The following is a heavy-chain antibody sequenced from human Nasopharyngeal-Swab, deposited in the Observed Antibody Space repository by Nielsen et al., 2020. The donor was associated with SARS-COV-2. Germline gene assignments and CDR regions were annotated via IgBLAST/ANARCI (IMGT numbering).Heavy chain of an antibody. CDR1: GYTFTSYG. CDR3: ARRSSRDYYDSSGYEDY. Sequence: ASVKASCKASGYTFTSYGISWVRQAPGQGLEWMGWISAYNGNTNYAQKLQGRVTMTTDTSTSTAYMELRSLRSDDTAVYYCARRSSRDYYDSSGYEDYWGQGTLVTVSS. D-gene: IGHD3-22*01. V-gene: IGHV1-18*01. CDR2: ISAYNGNT. J-gene: IGHJ4*02.